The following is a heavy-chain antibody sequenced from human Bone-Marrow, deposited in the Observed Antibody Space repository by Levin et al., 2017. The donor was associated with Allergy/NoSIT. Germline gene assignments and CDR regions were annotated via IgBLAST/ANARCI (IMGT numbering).Heavy chain of an antibody. D-gene: IGHD2-2*01. J-gene: IGHJ4*02. V-gene: IGHV1-69*04. CDR1: GGTFSSYT. CDR2: IIPILGIA. Sequence: SVKVSCKASGGTFSSYTISWVRQAPGQGLEWMGRIIPILGIANYAQKFQGRVTITADKSTSTAYMELSSLRSEDTAVYYCAREGFAAHCSSTSCYAGPLDYWGQGTLVTVSS. CDR3: AREGFAAHCSSTSCYAGPLDY.